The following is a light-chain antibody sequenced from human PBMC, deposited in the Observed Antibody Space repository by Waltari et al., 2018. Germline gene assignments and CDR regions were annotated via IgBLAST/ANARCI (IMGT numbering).Light chain of an antibody. V-gene: IGKV3-15*01. CDR3: QQYNNWPPLT. CDR1: QSVSSN. J-gene: IGKJ4*01. Sequence: EIVMTQSPATLSVSPAERATLSCRASQSVSSNLAWYQQKPGQAPRLLIYGAPTRATGIPARFSGSGSGTEFTLTISSLQSEDFAVYYCQQYNNWPPLTFGGGTKVEIK. CDR2: GAP.